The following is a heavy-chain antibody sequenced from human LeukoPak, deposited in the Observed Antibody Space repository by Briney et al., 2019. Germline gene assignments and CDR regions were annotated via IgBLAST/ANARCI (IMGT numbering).Heavy chain of an antibody. J-gene: IGHJ6*03. CDR1: GFTFSSYE. D-gene: IGHD5-24*01. Sequence: PGGSLRLSCAASGFTFSSYEMNWVRQAPGKGLEWMSYISSSGSAIYYADSVKGRFTISRDNAKNSLYLQMNSLRAEDTAVYYCARDVPDDYYYYMDVWGKGTTVTVSS. CDR3: ARDVPDDYYYYMDV. CDR2: ISSSGSAI. V-gene: IGHV3-48*03.